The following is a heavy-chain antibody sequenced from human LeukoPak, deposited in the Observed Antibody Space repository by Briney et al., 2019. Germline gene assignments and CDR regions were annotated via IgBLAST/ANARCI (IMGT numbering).Heavy chain of an antibody. D-gene: IGHD1-26*01. CDR3: LKWETRGY. CDR1: GFTFSSYS. CDR2: ITSSSTNI. J-gene: IGHJ4*02. Sequence: PGGSLRLSCAASGFTFSSYSMNWVRQAPGKGLEWVSYITSSSTNIYYADSVKGRFTISRDNAKNSLYLQMNSLRAEDTAVYYCLKWETRGYWGQGTLVTVSS. V-gene: IGHV3-48*01.